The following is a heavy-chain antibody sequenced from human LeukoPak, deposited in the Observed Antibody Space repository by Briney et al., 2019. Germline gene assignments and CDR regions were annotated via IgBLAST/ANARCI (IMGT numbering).Heavy chain of an antibody. CDR2: IKQDGSEK. V-gene: IGHV3-7*03. D-gene: IGHD5/OR15-5a*01. CDR1: GFTFSSYW. Sequence: PGGSLRLSCAASGFTFSSYWMSWVRQAPGKGLEWVANIKQDGSEKYYVDSVKGRFTISRDSALSSLYLQMNSLRAKDTAVYYCASAAGNSVYWGQGTLVTVSS. J-gene: IGHJ4*02. CDR3: ASAAGNSVY.